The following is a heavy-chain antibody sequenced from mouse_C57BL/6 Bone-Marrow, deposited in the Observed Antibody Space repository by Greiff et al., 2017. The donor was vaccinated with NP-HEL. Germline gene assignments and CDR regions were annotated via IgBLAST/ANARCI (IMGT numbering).Heavy chain of an antibody. CDR1: GYTFTSYW. CDR2: IHPNSGST. J-gene: IGHJ4*01. Sequence: QVQLQQPGAELVKPGASVKLSCKASGYTFTSYWMHWVKQRPGQGLEWIGMIHPNSGSTKYNEKLKSKATLTVDKSSSTAYMQLSSLTSEDSAVYYCARFLYYAMDYWGQGTSVTVSS. CDR3: ARFLYYAMDY. V-gene: IGHV1-64*01.